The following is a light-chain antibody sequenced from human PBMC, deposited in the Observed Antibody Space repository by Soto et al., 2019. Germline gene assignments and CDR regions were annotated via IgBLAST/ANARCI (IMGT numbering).Light chain of an antibody. CDR3: QQYGISPT. Sequence: DIVLTQSPGTLSLSPGERATLSCRSSQSVSSNYLACYQQKPDQAPRLVIYDVSGRATGISDRFSGSGSGTDFTLTISRLEPEDSVVYYCQQYGISPTFGQGTKVEIK. CDR2: DVS. V-gene: IGKV3-20*01. J-gene: IGKJ1*01. CDR1: QSVSSNY.